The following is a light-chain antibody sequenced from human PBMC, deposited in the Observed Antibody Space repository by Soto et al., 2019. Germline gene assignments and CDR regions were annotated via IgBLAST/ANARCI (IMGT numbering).Light chain of an antibody. CDR2: STN. V-gene: IGLV1-44*01. J-gene: IGLJ1*01. CDR1: SSNVGSNP. Sequence: QSVLTQPPSASGTPGQRVTISCSGSSSNVGSNPVNWYQQLPGTAAKLLMYSTNQRPSGVPDRFSGSKSGTSASLVISGLQSDDEADYYYATWDDSLHGHVFGTGTKLTVL. CDR3: ATWDDSLHGHV.